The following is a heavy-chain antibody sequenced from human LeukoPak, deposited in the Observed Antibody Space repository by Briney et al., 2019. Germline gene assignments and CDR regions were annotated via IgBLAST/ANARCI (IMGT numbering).Heavy chain of an antibody. J-gene: IGHJ6*03. D-gene: IGHD2-2*01. CDR1: GDSISGGSYY. Sequence: PSQTLSLTCTVSGDSISGGSYYWSWIRQPAGKGLEWIGRIYTRGTTSYNPSLKSRVTISADTSKNQFSLKLSSVTAADTAVYYCARLRYCSSTSCYVRPYKYYYYYYMDVWGKGTTVTISS. CDR2: IYTRGTT. V-gene: IGHV4-61*02. CDR3: ARLRYCSSTSCYVRPYKYYYYYYMDV.